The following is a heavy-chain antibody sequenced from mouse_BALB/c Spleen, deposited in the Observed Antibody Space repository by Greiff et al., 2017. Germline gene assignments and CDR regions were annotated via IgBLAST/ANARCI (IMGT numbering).Heavy chain of an antibody. J-gene: IGHJ4*01. D-gene: IGHD2-3*01. CDR3: ARGNDGYYVRYAMDY. V-gene: IGHV3-2*02. Sequence: VQLKESGPGLVKPSQSLSLTCTVTGYSITSDYAWNWIRQFPGNKLEWMGYISYSGSTSYNPSLKSRISITRDTSKNQFFLQLNSVTTEDTATYYCARGNDGYYVRYAMDYWGQGTSVTVSS. CDR2: ISYSGST. CDR1: GYSITSDYA.